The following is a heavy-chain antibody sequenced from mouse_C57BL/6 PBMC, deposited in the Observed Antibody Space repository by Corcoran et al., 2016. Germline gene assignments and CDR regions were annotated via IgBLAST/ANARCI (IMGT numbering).Heavy chain of an antibody. CDR2: IYWDDDK. V-gene: IGHV8-12*01. J-gene: IGHJ1*03. CDR3: ARRAGAYYYGSSYWYFDV. Sequence: QVTLNESDQGILQSAQTLRLTCSCYGFTLSTSGMGVSCIRQPSEKGLEWLAHIYWDDDKRYNPSLKSRLTITKDTSRNQVFLKITSVDTADTATYYCARRAGAYYYGSSYWYFDVWGTGTTVTVSS. CDR1: GFTLSTSGMG. D-gene: IGHD1-1*01.